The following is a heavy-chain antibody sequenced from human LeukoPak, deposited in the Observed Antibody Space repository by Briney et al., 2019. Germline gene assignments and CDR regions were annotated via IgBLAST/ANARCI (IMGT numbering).Heavy chain of an antibody. V-gene: IGHV4-34*01. CDR2: INHSGST. D-gene: IGHD3-16*01. J-gene: IGHJ5*02. Sequence: SETLSLTCAVYGGSFSGYYWSWIRQPPGKGLEWIGEINHSGSTYYNPSLKSRVTISVDTSKNQFSLKLSSVTAADTAVYYCAREGAYTNWFDPWGQGTLVTVSS. CDR3: AREGAYTNWFDP. CDR1: GGSFSGYY.